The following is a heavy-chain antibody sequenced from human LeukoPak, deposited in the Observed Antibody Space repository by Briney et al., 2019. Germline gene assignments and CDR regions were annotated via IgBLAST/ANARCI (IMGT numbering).Heavy chain of an antibody. D-gene: IGHD3-10*01. CDR3: ARGDGSGSYPH. V-gene: IGHV1-2*02. Sequence: GASVKVSCKASGYSFTGYYMYWVRQAPAQGLEWMGWINPNSGGTNYAQNFQGRVTMTRDTSISTVYMELSRLRSDDTAIYYCARGDGSGSYPHWGQGTQVTVSS. CDR1: GYSFTGYY. J-gene: IGHJ4*02. CDR2: INPNSGGT.